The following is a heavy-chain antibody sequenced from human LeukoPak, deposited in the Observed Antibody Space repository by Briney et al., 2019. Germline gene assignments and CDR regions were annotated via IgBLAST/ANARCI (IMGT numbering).Heavy chain of an antibody. Sequence: GGSLRLSCAASGFTFSDYYMSWIRQAPGKGLEWVSYISSSSSYTNYADPVKGRFTISRDNAKNSLFLQMNSLRAEDTAVYYCARDGSGSADVDFDYWGQGTLVTVSS. CDR3: ARDGSGSADVDFDY. CDR1: GFTFSDYY. CDR2: ISSSSSYT. J-gene: IGHJ4*02. D-gene: IGHD3-10*01. V-gene: IGHV3-11*06.